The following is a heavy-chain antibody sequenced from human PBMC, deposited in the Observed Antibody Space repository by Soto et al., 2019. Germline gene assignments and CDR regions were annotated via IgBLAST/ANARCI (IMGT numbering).Heavy chain of an antibody. J-gene: IGHJ4*02. CDR1: GFTFSSYA. Sequence: EVQPLESGGGLVQHGGSLRLSCAAYGFTFSSYAMSWVRQAPGKGLEWVSAISGSGGSTYYADSVKGQFTIPSDNSKNALYRQMNSLRAESTAVYYCAKASGCFGDSDYWRQRTLVTVSS. V-gene: IGHV3-23*01. CDR2: ISGSGGST. D-gene: IGHD3-10*01. CDR3: AKASGCFGDSDY.